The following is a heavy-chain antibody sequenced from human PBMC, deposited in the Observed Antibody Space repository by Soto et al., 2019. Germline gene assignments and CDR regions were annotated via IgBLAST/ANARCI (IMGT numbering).Heavy chain of an antibody. CDR2: LWYDGSEK. CDR3: ARQSLGNIRLRGFDY. CDR1: GFTFSSYG. J-gene: IGHJ4*02. D-gene: IGHD1-1*01. Sequence: QVQLVESGGGVVQPGRSLRLSCAASGFTFSSYGMHWVRQAPGKGLEWVAVLWYDGSEKYYADSVKGRFTISRDNSKNTLYLQMNSLRAEDTAVYYCARQSLGNIRLRGFDYWGQGALVTVSS. V-gene: IGHV3-33*01.